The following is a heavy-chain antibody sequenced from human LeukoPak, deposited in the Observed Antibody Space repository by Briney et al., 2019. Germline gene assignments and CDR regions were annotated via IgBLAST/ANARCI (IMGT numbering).Heavy chain of an antibody. CDR1: GGSISSGDYY. CDR2: IYYSGST. CDR3: ARDIYGSGSYTRYNWFDP. J-gene: IGHJ5*02. D-gene: IGHD3-10*01. Sequence: SETLSLTCTVSGGSISSGDYYWSWIRQPPGEGLEWIGYIYYSGSTYYNPSLKSRVTISVDTSKNQFSLKLSSVTAADTAVYYCARDIYGSGSYTRYNWFDPWGQGTLVTVSS. V-gene: IGHV4-30-4*01.